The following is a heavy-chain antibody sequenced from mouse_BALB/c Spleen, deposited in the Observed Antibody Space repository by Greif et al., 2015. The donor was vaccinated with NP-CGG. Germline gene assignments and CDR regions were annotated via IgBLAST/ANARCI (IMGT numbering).Heavy chain of an antibody. D-gene: IGHD2-14*01. Sequence: QVQLQQSGAELVRPGASVTLSCKASGYTFTDCEMHWVKQTPVHGLEWIGAIDPETGGTAYNQKFKGKATLTADKSSSTAYMELRSLKYEDSAVYYWTRSRRYDGSMAYWGQGTMDTVTA. J-gene: IGHJ3*01. CDR2: IDPETGGT. CDR1: GYTFTDCE. V-gene: IGHV1-15*01. CDR3: TRSRRYDGSMAY.